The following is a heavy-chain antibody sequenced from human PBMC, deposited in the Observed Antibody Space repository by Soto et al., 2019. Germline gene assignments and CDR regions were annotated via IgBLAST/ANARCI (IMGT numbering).Heavy chain of an antibody. D-gene: IGHD2-15*01. CDR2: IKKKPDSYTT. J-gene: IGHJ5*02. CDR1: GFTFSDHH. CDR3: GDIGYCYGDRCPP. V-gene: IGHV3-72*01. Sequence: EVHLVESGGGLVQPGGSLRLSCAGSGFTFSDHHMDWVHQAPGKGLEWVGRIKKKPDSYTTEYAASVKGRFTISRDDSESSVYLQMNSLKTEDTAVYYCGDIGYCYGDRCPPWGQGTLVTVSS.